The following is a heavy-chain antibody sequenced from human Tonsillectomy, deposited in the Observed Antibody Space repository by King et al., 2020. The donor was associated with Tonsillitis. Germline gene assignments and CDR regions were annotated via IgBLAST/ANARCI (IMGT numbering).Heavy chain of an antibody. Sequence: VQLVQSGAEVKKPGASVKVSCKASGYTFTSYDINWVRQATGQGLEWMGWMKPKSGNTGYAQKFQGRVTMTRNTSISTAYMELSSLRSEDTAVYYCARGRPKNRNYYYGMDVWGQGTTVTVSS. CDR1: GYTFTSYD. D-gene: IGHD2/OR15-2a*01. J-gene: IGHJ6*02. CDR2: MKPKSGNT. V-gene: IGHV1-8*01. CDR3: ARGRPKNRNYYYGMDV.